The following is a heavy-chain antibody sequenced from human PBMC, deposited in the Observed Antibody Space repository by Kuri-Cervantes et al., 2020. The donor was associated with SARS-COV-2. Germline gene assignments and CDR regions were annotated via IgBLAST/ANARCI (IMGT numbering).Heavy chain of an antibody. V-gene: IGHV3-74*01. Sequence: GGSLRLSCAASGFTFSNYVMHWVRQAPGKGLVWVSRINPDGSYTNNADSVKGRFTLSRDNAKNMLFLQMNSLRAEDTAVYYCVRDGDHWNFDYWGQGTLVTVSS. CDR2: INPDGSYT. J-gene: IGHJ4*02. D-gene: IGHD1-1*01. CDR3: VRDGDHWNFDY. CDR1: GFTFSNYV.